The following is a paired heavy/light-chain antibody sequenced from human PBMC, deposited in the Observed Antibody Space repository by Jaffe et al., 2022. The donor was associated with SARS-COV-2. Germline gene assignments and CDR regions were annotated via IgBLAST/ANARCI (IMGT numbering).Light chain of an antibody. CDR1: SSDVGAYNF. CDR2: EVS. Sequence: QSALTQPPSASGSPGQSVTISCTGTSSDVGAYNFVSWYQQFPGKAPKLMISEVSKRPSGVPDRFSGSKSGNTASLTVSGLQAEDEADYYCTSYAGSNNVVFGGGTKLTVL. J-gene: IGLJ2*01. V-gene: IGLV2-8*01. CDR3: TSYAGSNNVV.
Heavy chain of an antibody. J-gene: IGHJ4*02. V-gene: IGHV4-38-2*02. CDR1: GYSISSGYY. CDR2: IYHSGGP. D-gene: IGHD2-2*01. Sequence: QVQLQESGPGLVKPSETLSLTCTVSGYSISSGYYWGWIRQPPGKGLEWIGSIYHSGGPYYNPSLKSRVTISLDTSKNQFSLKLNSVTAADTAVYYCARLPHCTTRCYGGGFQIDYWGQGTLVTVSS. CDR3: ARLPHCTTRCYGGGFQIDY.